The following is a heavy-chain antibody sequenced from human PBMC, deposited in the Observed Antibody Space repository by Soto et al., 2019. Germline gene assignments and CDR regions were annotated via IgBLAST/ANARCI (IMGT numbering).Heavy chain of an antibody. CDR2: INHSGST. CDR3: ARGVLYIAARPYGYDYDGLDV. D-gene: IGHD6-6*01. J-gene: IGHJ6*02. V-gene: IGHV4-34*01. CDR1: GGSFSGYY. Sequence: SSETLSLTCAAYGGSFSGYYWSWIRQPPGKGLEWIGEINHSGSTNYNPSLKSRVTISVDTSKNPSSLKLSSVTAPDTAVYSCARGVLYIAARPYGYDYDGLDVWGQGTPVTVSS.